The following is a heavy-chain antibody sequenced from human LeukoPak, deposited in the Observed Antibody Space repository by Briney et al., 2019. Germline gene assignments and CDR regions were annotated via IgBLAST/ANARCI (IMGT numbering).Heavy chain of an antibody. CDR2: INHSGST. J-gene: IGHJ5*02. CDR3: ARKGARYYGSGSYYKSQALNWFDH. CDR1: GGSFSGYY. V-gene: IGHV4-34*01. Sequence: SETLSLTCAVYGGSFSGYYWSWIRQPPGKGLEWIGEINHSGSTNYNPSLKSRVTISVDTSKNQFSLKLSSVTAADTAVYYCARKGARYYGSGSYYKSQALNWFDHWGQGTLVTVSS. D-gene: IGHD3-10*01.